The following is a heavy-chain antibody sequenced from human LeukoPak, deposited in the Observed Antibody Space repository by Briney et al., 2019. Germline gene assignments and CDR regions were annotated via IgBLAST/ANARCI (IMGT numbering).Heavy chain of an antibody. CDR1: GGSISSSSYY. CDR3: ARVSSGSYDFWSGYRAFDI. CDR2: IYYSGST. J-gene: IGHJ3*02. Sequence: SETLSLTCTVSGGSISSSSYYWGWIRQPPGKGLEWIGSIYYSGSTYYNPSLKSRVTISVDTSKNQFSLKLSSVTAADTAVYYCARVSSGSYDFWSGYRAFDIWGQGTMVTVSS. V-gene: IGHV4-39*01. D-gene: IGHD3-3*01.